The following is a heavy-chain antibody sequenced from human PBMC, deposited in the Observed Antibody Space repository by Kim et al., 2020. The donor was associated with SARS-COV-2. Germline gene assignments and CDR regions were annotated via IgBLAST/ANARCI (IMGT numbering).Heavy chain of an antibody. CDR3: ASTIPLVAGPAKFDY. V-gene: IGHV4-59*13. D-gene: IGHD6-19*01. J-gene: IGHJ4*02. CDR2: IYYSGST. Sequence: SETLSLTCTVSGGSISSYYWSWIRQPPGKGLEWIGYIYYSGSTNYNPSLKSRVTISVDTSKNQFSLKLSSVTAADTAVYYCASTIPLVAGPAKFDYWGQGTLVTVSS. CDR1: GGSISSYY.